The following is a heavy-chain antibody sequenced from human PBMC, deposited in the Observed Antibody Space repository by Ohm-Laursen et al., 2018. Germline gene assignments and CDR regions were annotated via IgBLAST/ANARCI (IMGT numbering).Heavy chain of an antibody. CDR2: IKSKTDGGTT. CDR3: TTDRVGATGWDYYYYGMDV. CDR1: GFTFSNAW. J-gene: IGHJ6*02. D-gene: IGHD1-26*01. Sequence: GSLRLSCAASGFTFSNAWMSWVRQAPGKGLEWVGRIKSKTDGGTTDYAAPVKGRFTISRDDSKNTLYLQMNSLKTEDTAVYYCTTDRVGATGWDYYYYGMDVWGQGTTVTVSS. V-gene: IGHV3-15*01.